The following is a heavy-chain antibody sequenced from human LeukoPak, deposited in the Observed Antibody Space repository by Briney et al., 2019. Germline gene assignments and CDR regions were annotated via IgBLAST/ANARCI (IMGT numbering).Heavy chain of an antibody. V-gene: IGHV1-46*01. CDR1: GYTFTSYY. CDR3: ARGRQGPYGRHKEYFDY. D-gene: IGHD3-10*01. CDR2: INPSGGST. Sequence: ASVKVSCKASGYTFTSYYMHWVRQAPGQGLEWMGIINPSGGSTSYAQKFQGRVTMTRDTSTSTVYMELSSLRSEDTAVYYCARGRQGPYGRHKEYFDYWGQGTLVTVSS. J-gene: IGHJ4*02.